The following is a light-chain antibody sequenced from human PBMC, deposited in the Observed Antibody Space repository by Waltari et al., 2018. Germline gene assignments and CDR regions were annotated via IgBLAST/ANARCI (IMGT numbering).Light chain of an antibody. CDR3: QQYNNIPQT. CDR1: HDIINY. V-gene: IGKV1-33*01. J-gene: IGKJ3*01. Sequence: DIQMTQSPSSLSASVGDRVTITCQASHDIINYLNWYQQKPGKAPKLLIYDSSNLETGVPSRFSGSGSGTDFTFTISSLQPEDIATYYCQQYNNIPQTFGPGTRVEIK. CDR2: DSS.